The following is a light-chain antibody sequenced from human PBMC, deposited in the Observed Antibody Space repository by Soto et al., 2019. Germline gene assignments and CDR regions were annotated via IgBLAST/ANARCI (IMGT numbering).Light chain of an antibody. V-gene: IGKV1-5*01. CDR3: QQYNTYSWT. CDR1: QSRNRG. Sequence: DIEMSQSPSSLSASVGDRFTITGRAIQSRNRGLAWYQRKPGKAPKLLIYDASSLQSGVPSRFSGSGSGTEFDLNISRLQPDDFATYYCQQYNTYSWTFGPGTKVDIK. CDR2: DAS. J-gene: IGKJ1*01.